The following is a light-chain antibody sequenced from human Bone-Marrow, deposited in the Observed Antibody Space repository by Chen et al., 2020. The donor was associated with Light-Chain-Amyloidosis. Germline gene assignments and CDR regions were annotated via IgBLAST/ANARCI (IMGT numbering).Light chain of an antibody. CDR1: ELPTKY. V-gene: IGLV3-25*03. Sequence: SYELTQPPPASVTPGQTARNTCSGDELPTKYAYWYQQKPGQAPVLVIHRDTERPSGISERFSGSSSGTTATLTISGVQAEDEADYHCQSADSSGTYEVIFGGGTKLTVL. J-gene: IGLJ2*01. CDR2: RDT. CDR3: QSADSSGTYEVI.